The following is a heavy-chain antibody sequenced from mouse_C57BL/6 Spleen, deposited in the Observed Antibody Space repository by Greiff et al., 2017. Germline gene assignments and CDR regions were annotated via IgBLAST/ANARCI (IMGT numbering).Heavy chain of an antibody. CDR3: ARDYYGSTYAMDY. V-gene: IGHV1-59*01. CDR1: GYTFTSYW. CDR2: IDPSDSYT. Sequence: QVQVQQPGAELVRPGTSVKLSCKASGYTFTSYWMHWVKQRPGQGLEWIGVIDPSDSYTNYNQKFKGKATLTVDTSSSTAYMQLSSLTSEDSAVYYCARDYYGSTYAMDYWGQGTSVTVSS. D-gene: IGHD1-1*01. J-gene: IGHJ4*01.